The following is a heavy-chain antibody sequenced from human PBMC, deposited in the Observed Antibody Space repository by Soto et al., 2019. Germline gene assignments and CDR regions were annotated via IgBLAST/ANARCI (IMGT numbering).Heavy chain of an antibody. D-gene: IGHD3-10*01. CDR3: AKDPGGYYYYGMDV. CDR2: ISGSGGST. V-gene: IGHV3-23*01. Sequence: VQLLESGGGLVQPGGSLRLSCAASGFTFSSYAMSWVRQAPGKGLEWVSAISGSGGSTYYADSVKGRFTISRDNSKNTLYLQMNSLSAEDTAVYDCAKDPGGYYYYGMDVWGQGTTVTVSS. J-gene: IGHJ6*02. CDR1: GFTFSSYA.